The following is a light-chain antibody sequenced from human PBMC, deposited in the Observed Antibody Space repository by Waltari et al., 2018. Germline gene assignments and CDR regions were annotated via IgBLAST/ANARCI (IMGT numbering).Light chain of an antibody. Sequence: SYVVTQSPSVSVAPGATARIPCGGDNIGSKSVHWYQQRPGQAPVLVISYDSDRPSGIPERFSGSNSGNTATLTISWVEADDEADYYCLVWHSTTDHHGVFGGGTKLTVL. V-gene: IGLV3-21*04. CDR1: NIGSKS. CDR3: LVWHSTTDHHGV. J-gene: IGLJ2*01. CDR2: YDS.